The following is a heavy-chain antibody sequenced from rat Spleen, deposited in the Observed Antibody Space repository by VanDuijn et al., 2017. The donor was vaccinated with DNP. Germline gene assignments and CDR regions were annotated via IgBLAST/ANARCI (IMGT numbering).Heavy chain of an antibody. CDR2: INTGGVNT. CDR1: GFTFSNYD. V-gene: IGHV5S13*01. Sequence: EVQLVESGGGLVQPGRSLKLSCAASGFTFSNYDMAWVRQAPTKGLEWVASINTGGVNTFYRDSVKGRFTISRDNAKNTQYLQMDSLRSEDTATYYCARHEDYSSYIYGFAYWGQGTLVTVFS. CDR3: ARHEDYSSYIYGFAY. D-gene: IGHD1-2*01. J-gene: IGHJ3*01.